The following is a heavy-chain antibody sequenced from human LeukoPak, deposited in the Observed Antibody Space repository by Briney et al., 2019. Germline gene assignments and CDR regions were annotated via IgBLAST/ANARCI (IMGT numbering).Heavy chain of an antibody. J-gene: IGHJ4*02. CDR1: GFTFSSYG. D-gene: IGHD6-13*01. Sequence: PGGSLRLSCAASGFTFSSYGMHWVRQAPGKGLEWVAFIRYDGSNKYYADSVKGRFTISRDNSKNTLYLQMNSLRAEDTAVYYCAKRGERYSSSWYYFDYWGQGTLVTVSS. CDR2: IRYDGSNK. V-gene: IGHV3-30*02. CDR3: AKRGERYSSSWYYFDY.